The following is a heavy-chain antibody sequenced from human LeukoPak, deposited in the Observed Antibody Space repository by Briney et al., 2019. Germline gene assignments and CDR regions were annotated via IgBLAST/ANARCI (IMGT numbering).Heavy chain of an antibody. D-gene: IGHD3-16*01. Sequence: GASVKVSCKASGYTFTGYYMHWVRQAPGQGLEWMGWINPNSGGTNYAQKFQGRVTLTRDTSINTAYMELSRLTSDDTAVYYCARVKGEASWFDPWGQGTLVTVSS. CDR3: ARVKGEASWFDP. V-gene: IGHV1-2*02. CDR2: INPNSGGT. CDR1: GYTFTGYY. J-gene: IGHJ5*02.